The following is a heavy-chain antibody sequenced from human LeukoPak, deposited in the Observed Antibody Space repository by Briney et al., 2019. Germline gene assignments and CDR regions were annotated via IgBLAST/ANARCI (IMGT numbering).Heavy chain of an antibody. V-gene: IGHV3-48*01. CDR1: GFTFSSYS. CDR3: AKDRGGQDAFHI. J-gene: IGHJ3*02. Sequence: GGSLRLSCAASGFTFSSYSMNWVRQAPGKGLEWVSYISSSSSTIYYADSVKGRFTISRDNSKNTVYVQMNSLRAEDTAVYYCAKDRGGQDAFHIWGQGTVVTVSS. D-gene: IGHD3-10*01. CDR2: ISSSSSTI.